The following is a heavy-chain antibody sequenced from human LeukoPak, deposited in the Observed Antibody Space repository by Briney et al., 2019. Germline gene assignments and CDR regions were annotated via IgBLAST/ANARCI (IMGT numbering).Heavy chain of an antibody. Sequence: GGSLRLSCAASGFSFSDYIMNWVRQAPGKGLEWVSYISSSSSAIYYADSVKGRFTLSRDNAKNSLYLQMNSLRDEDTAVYYCARAPGGYCSGGTCYSGWFDPWGQGTLVTVSS. CDR2: ISSSSSAI. V-gene: IGHV3-48*02. J-gene: IGHJ5*02. CDR3: ARAPGGYCSGGTCYSGWFDP. CDR1: GFSFSDYI. D-gene: IGHD2-15*01.